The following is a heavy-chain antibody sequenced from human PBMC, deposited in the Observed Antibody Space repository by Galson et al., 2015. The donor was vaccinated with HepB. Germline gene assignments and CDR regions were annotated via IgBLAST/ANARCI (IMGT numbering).Heavy chain of an antibody. D-gene: IGHD3-3*01. Sequence: SLRLSCAASGFIFDDYGMSWVRQSPGKGLEWVSGISRNGDFTAYADSVKGRFTISRDNAKNPLYLQMNSLRADDTALYYCVRGGFWSGYLGLDYYYFYYMDVWGKGTTVTVSS. CDR3: VRGGFWSGYLGLDYYYFYYMDV. CDR1: GFIFDDYG. CDR2: ISRNGDFT. J-gene: IGHJ6*03. V-gene: IGHV3-20*04.